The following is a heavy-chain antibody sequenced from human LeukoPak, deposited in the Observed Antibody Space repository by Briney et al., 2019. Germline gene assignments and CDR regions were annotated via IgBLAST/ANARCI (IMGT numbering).Heavy chain of an antibody. CDR2: IYYSGST. V-gene: IGHV4-59*01. Sequence: SETLSLTCTVSGVSISSYYWTWLRQPPGRGLEWIGYIYYSGSTNYNPSLKSRVTISVDTSKNQFSLKLSSVTAADTAVYYCARTVTTERLNYYYYYMDVWGKGTTVTVSS. J-gene: IGHJ6*03. D-gene: IGHD4-17*01. CDR1: GVSISSYY. CDR3: ARTVTTERLNYYYYYMDV.